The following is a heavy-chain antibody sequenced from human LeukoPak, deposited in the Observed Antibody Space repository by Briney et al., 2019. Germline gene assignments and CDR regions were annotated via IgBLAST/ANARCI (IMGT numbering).Heavy chain of an antibody. Sequence: SVKVSCKASGGTFSSYAISWVRQAPGQGLEWMGRIIPIFGTTDYAQKFQARVTITADESTSTAYMDLSSLRSEDTAVYYCAREEMATPPYYFDYWGQGTLVTVSS. J-gene: IGHJ4*02. V-gene: IGHV1-69*13. CDR1: GGTFSSYA. CDR2: IIPIFGTT. CDR3: AREEMATPPYYFDY. D-gene: IGHD5-24*01.